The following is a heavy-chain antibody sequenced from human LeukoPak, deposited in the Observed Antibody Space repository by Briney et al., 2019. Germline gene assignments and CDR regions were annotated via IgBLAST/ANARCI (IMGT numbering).Heavy chain of an antibody. D-gene: IGHD1-26*01. CDR3: ARQSTPHGNFDY. V-gene: IGHV3-13*01. CDR2: IGTAGDT. Sequence: PGGSLRLSCAASGFTLSSYAMHWVRQPAGKGLEWVSAIGTAGDTFYPGAVKGRFTISRENAKKSSFLQMNSLRAEDTAVYYCARQSTPHGNFDYWGQGTLVTVSP. J-gene: IGHJ4*02. CDR1: GFTLSSYA.